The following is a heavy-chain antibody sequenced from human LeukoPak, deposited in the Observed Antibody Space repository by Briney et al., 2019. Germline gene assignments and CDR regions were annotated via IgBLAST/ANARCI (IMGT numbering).Heavy chain of an antibody. V-gene: IGHV4-30-4*08. CDR1: GGSISSGDYY. Sequence: SETLSLTCTVSGGSISSGDYYWSWIRQPPGKGLEWIGYIYYSGSTYYNPSLKSRVTISVDTSKNQFSLKLSSVTAADTAVYYCARGVHPFYASSGPLGYWGQGTLVTVSS. CDR2: IYYSGST. D-gene: IGHD3-22*01. CDR3: ARGVHPFYASSGPLGY. J-gene: IGHJ4*02.